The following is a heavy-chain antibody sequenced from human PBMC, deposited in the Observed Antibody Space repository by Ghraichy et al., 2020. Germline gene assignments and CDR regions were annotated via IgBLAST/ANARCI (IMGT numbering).Heavy chain of an antibody. D-gene: IGHD3-10*01. J-gene: IGHJ6*02. CDR1: GGTFSSYA. Sequence: SVKVSCKASGGTFSSYAISWVRQAPGQGLEWMGGIIPIFGTANYAQKFQGRVTITADESTSTAYMELSSLRSEDTAVYYCARDGWFGVREVPGYGMDVWGQGTTVTVSS. CDR3: ARDGWFGVREVPGYGMDV. V-gene: IGHV1-69*13. CDR2: IIPIFGTA.